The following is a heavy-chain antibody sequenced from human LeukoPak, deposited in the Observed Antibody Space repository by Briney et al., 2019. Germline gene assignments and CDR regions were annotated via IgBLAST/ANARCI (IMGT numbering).Heavy chain of an antibody. CDR1: GYSISSGYY. D-gene: IGHD3-10*01. CDR2: IYHSGST. V-gene: IGHV4-38-2*02. Sequence: SETLSLTCSVSGYSISSGYYWAWNRQPPGKGLEWIGEIYHSGSTNYNPSLKSRVTISVDKSKNQFSLKLSSVTAADTAVYYCARRGYGSGIYYYYMDVWGKGTTVTVSS. J-gene: IGHJ6*03. CDR3: ARRGYGSGIYYYYMDV.